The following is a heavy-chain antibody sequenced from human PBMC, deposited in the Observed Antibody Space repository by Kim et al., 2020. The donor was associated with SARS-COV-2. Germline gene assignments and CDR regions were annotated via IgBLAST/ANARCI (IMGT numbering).Heavy chain of an antibody. J-gene: IGHJ4*02. V-gene: IGHV3-11*05. Sequence: GRFTISIDNAKNSLYLQMNSLRAEDTAVYYCARVRIITIFGVVKHYYFDYWGQGTLVTVSS. CDR3: ARVRIITIFGVVKHYYFDY. D-gene: IGHD3-3*01.